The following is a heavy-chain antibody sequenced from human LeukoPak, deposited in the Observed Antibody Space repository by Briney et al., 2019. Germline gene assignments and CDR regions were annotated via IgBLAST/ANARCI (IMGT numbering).Heavy chain of an antibody. CDR2: ISSNGTKK. CDR1: RFTFNNYA. J-gene: IGHJ4*02. CDR3: AREVGYSDY. D-gene: IGHD5-12*01. V-gene: IGHV3-30*04. Sequence: GGSLRLPCAASRFTFNNYAVNWVRQAPGKGLDWVAIISSNGTKKYYADSVTGRFTISRDNSKNTVFLQMNSLRDEDTAIYYCAREVGYSDYWGQGTLVTVSS.